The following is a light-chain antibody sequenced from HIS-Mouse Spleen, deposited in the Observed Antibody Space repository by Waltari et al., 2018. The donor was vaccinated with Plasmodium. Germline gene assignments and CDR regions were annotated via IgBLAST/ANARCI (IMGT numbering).Light chain of an antibody. J-gene: IGLJ2*01. CDR3: CSYAGSSTSVV. CDR1: SSDVGSYNL. Sequence: QSALTQPASVSGSPGQSITISCTGTSSDVGSYNLVSCYQQPPGKAPKLMIYEGSKRPSGVSNRFSGSKSGNTASLTISGLQAEDEADYYCCSYAGSSTSVVFGGGTKLTVL. V-gene: IGLV2-23*01. CDR2: EGS.